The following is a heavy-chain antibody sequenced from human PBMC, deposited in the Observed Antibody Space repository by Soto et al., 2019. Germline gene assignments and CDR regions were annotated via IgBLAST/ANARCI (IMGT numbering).Heavy chain of an antibody. CDR2: INHSGST. J-gene: IGHJ6*02. CDR3: ARVLNCSGGSCYSLLYYYYGMDV. D-gene: IGHD2-15*01. V-gene: IGHV4-34*01. Sequence: SETLSLTCAVYGGSFSGYYWSWIRQPPGKGLEWIGEINHSGSTNYNPSLKSRVTISVDTSKNQFSLKLSSVTAADTAVYYCARVLNCSGGSCYSLLYYYYGMDVWGQGTTVTVSS. CDR1: GGSFSGYY.